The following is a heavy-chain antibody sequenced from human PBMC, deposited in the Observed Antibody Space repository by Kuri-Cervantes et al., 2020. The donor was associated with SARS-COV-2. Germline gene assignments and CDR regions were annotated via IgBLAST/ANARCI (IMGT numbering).Heavy chain of an antibody. Sequence: ASVKVSCKAPGYTFTSYGISWVRQAPGQGLEWMGWISAYNGNTNYAQKLQGRVTITWDTSASTAYMQLSGLTSEDTAVYYCARVAILTSLDSWGQGTLVTVSS. D-gene: IGHD3-9*01. J-gene: IGHJ4*02. CDR1: GYTFTSYG. CDR3: ARVAILTSLDS. CDR2: ISAYNGNT. V-gene: IGHV1-18*01.